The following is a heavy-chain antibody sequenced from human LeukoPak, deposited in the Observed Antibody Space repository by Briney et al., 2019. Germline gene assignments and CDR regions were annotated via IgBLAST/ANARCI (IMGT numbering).Heavy chain of an antibody. J-gene: IGHJ4*02. CDR3: ARVPHLWECGDYARAYYFDY. CDR2: INHSGST. D-gene: IGHD4-17*01. Sequence: SETLSLTCAVYGGSFSGYYWSWIRQPPGKGLEWIGEINHSGSTNYNPSLKSRVTISVDTSKNQFSLKLSSVTAADTAVYYCARVPHLWECGDYARAYYFDYWGQGTLVTVSS. V-gene: IGHV4-34*01. CDR1: GGSFSGYY.